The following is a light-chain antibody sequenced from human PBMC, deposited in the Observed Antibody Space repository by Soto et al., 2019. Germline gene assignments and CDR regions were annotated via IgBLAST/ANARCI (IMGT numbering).Light chain of an antibody. Sequence: QSVLTQPPSASGTPGQRVSISCSGSSSNLGSNTANWYQQLPGTAPKLLIYSNNQRPSGVPDRFSGSKSDTSASLAISGLQAEDESDYYCAACDDSLNGWVFGGGTKLTVL. V-gene: IGLV1-44*01. CDR2: SNN. J-gene: IGLJ3*02. CDR1: SSNLGSNT. CDR3: AACDDSLNGWV.